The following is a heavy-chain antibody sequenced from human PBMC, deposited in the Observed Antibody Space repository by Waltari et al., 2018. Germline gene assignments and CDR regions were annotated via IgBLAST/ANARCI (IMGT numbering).Heavy chain of an antibody. Sequence: QVQLQQWGAGLLKPSETLSLTCAVYGGSFSGYYWSWIRQPPGKGLEWIGESNHRGSTNYNPSLKCRVTISVDTSKNQFSLTLSSVTAADTAVYYCARGGRCSSTSCQYYYYYYGMDVWGQGTTVTVSS. CDR2: SNHRGST. CDR3: ARGGRCSSTSCQYYYYYYGMDV. CDR1: GGSFSGYY. D-gene: IGHD2-2*01. J-gene: IGHJ6*02. V-gene: IGHV4-34*01.